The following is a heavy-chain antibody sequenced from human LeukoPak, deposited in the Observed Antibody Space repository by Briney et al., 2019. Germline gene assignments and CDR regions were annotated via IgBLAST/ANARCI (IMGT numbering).Heavy chain of an antibody. CDR1: GYTFNSYG. J-gene: IGHJ3*02. V-gene: IGHV1-18*01. Sequence: ASVTVSCKASGYTFNSYGIGWVRQAPRQGLEWMGWITAGNGNTNYAQKVQGRVTMTTDTSTSTAYMELRSLRSDDTGVYFCARDLARGYSYGYNAFDIWGQGTMVTVSS. CDR3: ARDLARGYSYGYNAFDI. D-gene: IGHD5-18*01. CDR2: ITAGNGNT.